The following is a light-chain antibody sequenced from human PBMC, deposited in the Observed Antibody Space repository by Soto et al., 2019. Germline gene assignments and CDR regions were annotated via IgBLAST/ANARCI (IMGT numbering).Light chain of an antibody. V-gene: IGKV1-39*01. CDR1: QTINNY. CDR2: ASS. Sequence: DIQMTQSPSPLSASVGDRVTITCRASQTINNYLAWYQHKPGKAPQVLIYASSILQSGFPSRFSGSRSGTEFTLTISSLEPDDFATYYCQQGHSPPRTFGQGTKLEMK. CDR3: QQGHSPPRT. J-gene: IGKJ2*01.